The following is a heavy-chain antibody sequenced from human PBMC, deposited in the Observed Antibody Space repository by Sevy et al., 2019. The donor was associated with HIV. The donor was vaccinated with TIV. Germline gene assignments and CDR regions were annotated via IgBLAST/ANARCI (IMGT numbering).Heavy chain of an antibody. Sequence: GGSLRLSRAASGFTFSRYVMNWVRQAPGKGLEWVSVISSEGSTTYYADSVKGRFTISRDNSKSTLYLQMNSLRAEDTAVYYCATRSLNSGPYFDPWGQGTLVTVSS. D-gene: IGHD1-1*01. CDR1: GFTFSRYV. CDR2: ISSEGSTT. J-gene: IGHJ4*02. V-gene: IGHV3-23*01. CDR3: ATRSLNSGPYFDP.